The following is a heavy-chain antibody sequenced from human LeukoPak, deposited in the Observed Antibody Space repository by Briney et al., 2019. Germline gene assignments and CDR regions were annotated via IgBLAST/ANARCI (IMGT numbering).Heavy chain of an antibody. CDR3: ARDLGSSGRDTWFDP. CDR1: GGSISSYY. CDR2: ILYSGTT. J-gene: IGHJ5*02. D-gene: IGHD6-19*01. Sequence: PSETLSLTCTVSGGSISSYYWSWIRQPPGKGLEWIGYILYSGTTNSNPSLKSRVNISLDTSNNQISLKLSSVTAADTAVYYCARDLGSSGRDTWFDPWGQGTLVTVSS. V-gene: IGHV4-59*12.